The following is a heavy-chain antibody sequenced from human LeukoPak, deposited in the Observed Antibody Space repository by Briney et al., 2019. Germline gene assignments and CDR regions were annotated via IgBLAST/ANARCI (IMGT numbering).Heavy chain of an antibody. CDR3: ARAPRRSGGSCYYVDY. CDR2: ISSSGSTI. Sequence: GGSLRLSCAASGFTFSDYYMSWIRQAPGKGLEWVAYISSSGSTIYYADSVKGRFTISRDNAKNSLYLQMNSLRAEDTAVYYCARAPRRSGGSCYYVDYWGQGTLVTVSS. J-gene: IGHJ4*02. CDR1: GFTFSDYY. V-gene: IGHV3-11*01. D-gene: IGHD2-15*01.